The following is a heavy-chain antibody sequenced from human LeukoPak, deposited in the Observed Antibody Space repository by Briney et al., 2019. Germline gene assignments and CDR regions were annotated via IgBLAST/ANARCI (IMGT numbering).Heavy chain of an antibody. CDR1: GFTFSSYA. CDR2: ISGSGGTT. V-gene: IGHV3-23*01. J-gene: IGHJ4*02. Sequence: TGGSLRLSCVASGFTFSSYAMSWVRQAPGKGLEWLSSISGSGGTTYYADSVKGRFTISRDDSKNTLYLQMSSLRAEDTAVYYCAKRGSIAARPFDYWGQGTLVTVSS. D-gene: IGHD6-6*01. CDR3: AKRGSIAARPFDY.